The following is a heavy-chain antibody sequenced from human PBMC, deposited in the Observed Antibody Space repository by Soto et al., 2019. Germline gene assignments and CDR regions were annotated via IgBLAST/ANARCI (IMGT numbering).Heavy chain of an antibody. V-gene: IGHV4-59*08. CDR3: ARHEDMAGFGTNWFDP. D-gene: IGHD3-10*01. CDR2: IYYSGST. Sequence: QVQLQESGPGLVKPSETLSLTCTVSGGSISSYYWSWIRQPPGKGLEWIGYIYYSGSTNYNPSLKSRVTISVDTSKNQFSLKLSSVTAADTAVYYCARHEDMAGFGTNWFDPWGQGTLVTVSS. CDR1: GGSISSYY. J-gene: IGHJ5*02.